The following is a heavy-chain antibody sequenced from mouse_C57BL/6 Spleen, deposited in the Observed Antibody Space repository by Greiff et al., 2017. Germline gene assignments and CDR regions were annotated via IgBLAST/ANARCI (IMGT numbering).Heavy chain of an antibody. CDR2: IYPSDSET. V-gene: IGHV1-61*01. CDR1: GYTFTSYW. Sequence: QVQLQQPGAELVRPGSSVKLSCKASGYTFTSYWMDWVKQRPGQGLEWIGNIYPSDSETHYNQKFKDKATLTVDKSSSTAYMQLSSLTSEDSAVDYCAREGNYYAMDYWGQGTSVTVSS. D-gene: IGHD2-1*01. CDR3: AREGNYYAMDY. J-gene: IGHJ4*01.